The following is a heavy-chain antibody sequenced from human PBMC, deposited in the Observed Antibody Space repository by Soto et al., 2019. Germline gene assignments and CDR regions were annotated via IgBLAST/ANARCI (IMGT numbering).Heavy chain of an antibody. D-gene: IGHD3-3*01. Sequence: QVQLVQSGAEVKKPGSSVKVSCKASGGTFSSYAISWVRQAPGKGLEWMGGIIPIFGTANYAQKFQGRVTSTADESTSTAYMELSSLRSEDTAVYYCASGQSVGAIFGVEYYYYGMDVWGQGTTVTVSS. CDR3: ASGQSVGAIFGVEYYYYGMDV. CDR2: IIPIFGTA. J-gene: IGHJ6*02. V-gene: IGHV1-69*01. CDR1: GGTFSSYA.